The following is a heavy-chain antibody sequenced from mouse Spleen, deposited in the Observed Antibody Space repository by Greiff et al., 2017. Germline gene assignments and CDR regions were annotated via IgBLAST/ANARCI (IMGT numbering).Heavy chain of an antibody. CDR3: ARSGTTAGNGFAY. CDR2: IYPGSGST. CDR1: GYTFTSYW. D-gene: IGHD2-1*01. Sequence: VQLQQPGAELVKPGASVKMSCKASGYTFTSYWITWVKQRPGQGLEWIGDIYPGSGSTNYNEKFKSKATLTVDTSSSTAYMQLSSLTSEDSAVYYCARSGTTAGNGFAYWGQGTLVTVSA. V-gene: IGHV1-55*01. J-gene: IGHJ3*01.